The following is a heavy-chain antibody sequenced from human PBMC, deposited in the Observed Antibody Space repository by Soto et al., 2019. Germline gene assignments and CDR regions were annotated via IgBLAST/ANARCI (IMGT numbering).Heavy chain of an antibody. Sequence: LSLTCSVSSDSMNSGGYYWSWIRQYPGKGLEWIGYIYSNGDTYYNPSLKGRVTISVDTSKNQFSLNLTSVTAADTAVYYCARRGGSSSGYYYYAMDVWGQGTTVTVSS. CDR3: ARRGGSSSGYYYYAMDV. CDR1: SDSMNSGGYY. J-gene: IGHJ6*02. D-gene: IGHD6-6*01. V-gene: IGHV4-31*03. CDR2: IYSNGDT.